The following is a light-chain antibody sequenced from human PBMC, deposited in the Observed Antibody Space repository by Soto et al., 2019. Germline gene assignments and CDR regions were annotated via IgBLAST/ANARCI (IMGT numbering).Light chain of an antibody. CDR1: SSNIGNNY. CDR2: DNN. Sequence: QSVLTQPPSVSAAPGQKVTISCSGSSSNIGNNYVSWYQQLPGTAPKLLIYDNNKRPSGIPDRFSGSKSGTSATLGFTGLQTGDEADYYCGTWDSSLSGVVFGGGTKVTVL. J-gene: IGLJ2*01. V-gene: IGLV1-51*01. CDR3: GTWDSSLSGVV.